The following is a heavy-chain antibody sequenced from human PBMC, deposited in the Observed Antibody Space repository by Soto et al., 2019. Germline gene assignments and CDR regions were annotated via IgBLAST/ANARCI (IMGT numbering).Heavy chain of an antibody. V-gene: IGHV1-69*01. Sequence: QVQLVQSGAEVKKPGSSVKVSCKASGGTFSSYAISWVRQAPGQGLEWMGGIIPIFGTANYAQKFQGRVTITADESTSTAYMVLSSLGSEDTAVYYCARDDELSGAVHYYYYGMDVWGQGTTVTVSS. CDR1: GGTFSSYA. D-gene: IGHD3-16*02. CDR2: IIPIFGTA. J-gene: IGHJ6*02. CDR3: ARDDELSGAVHYYYYGMDV.